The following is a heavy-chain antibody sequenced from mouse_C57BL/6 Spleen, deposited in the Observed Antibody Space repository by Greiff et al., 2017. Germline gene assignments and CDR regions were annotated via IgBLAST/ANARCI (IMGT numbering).Heavy chain of an antibody. CDR1: GYAFSSSW. CDR3: ARGGTTVPFDY. D-gene: IGHD1-1*01. CDR2: IYPGDGDT. V-gene: IGHV1-82*01. Sequence: QVQLKESGPELVKPGASVKISCKASGYAFSSSWMNWVKQRPGKGLEWIGRIYPGDGDTNYNGKFKGKATLTADKSSSTAYMQLSSLTSEDSAVYFCARGGTTVPFDYWGQGTTLTVSS. J-gene: IGHJ2*01.